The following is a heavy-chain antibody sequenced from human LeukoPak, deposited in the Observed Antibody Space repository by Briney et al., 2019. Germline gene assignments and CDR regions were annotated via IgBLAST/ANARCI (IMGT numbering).Heavy chain of an antibody. J-gene: IGHJ4*02. V-gene: IGHV3-30*02. CDR1: GFTFSSNG. D-gene: IGHD1-26*01. Sequence: PGGSLRLSCAASGFTFSSNGMHWVRQAPGKGLEWVAFIASDGINTYYTDSVTGRFTMSRDTSKNTLYLQMNSLRAEDTAMYYCVKDLHGSYSVDYWGQGTLVTVSS. CDR2: IASDGINT. CDR3: VKDLHGSYSVDY.